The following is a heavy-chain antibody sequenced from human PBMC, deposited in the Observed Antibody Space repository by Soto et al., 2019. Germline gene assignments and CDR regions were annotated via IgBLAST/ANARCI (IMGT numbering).Heavy chain of an antibody. V-gene: IGHV3-53*01. D-gene: IGHD3-3*01. CDR1: GFTVSSNY. CDR3: ARDLWTGASDY. J-gene: IGHJ4*02. Sequence: PGGSLRLSCAASGFTVSSNYMSWVRQAPGKGLEWVSVIYSDGSTYYADSMKGRFTISRDTSENTLFLQMNSLRAEDTAVYYCARDLWTGASDYWGQGTLVTASS. CDR2: IYSDGST.